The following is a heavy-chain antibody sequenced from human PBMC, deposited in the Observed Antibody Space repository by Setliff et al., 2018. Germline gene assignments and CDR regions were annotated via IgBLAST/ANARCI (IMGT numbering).Heavy chain of an antibody. CDR3: ARSAGYSSSWYNYYYGMDV. CDR2: IYHSGST. V-gene: IGHV4-38-2*01. J-gene: IGHJ6*02. Sequence: PSETLSLTCAVSGYSISSGYYWGWIRQPPGKGLEWIGSIYHSGSTYYNPSLKSRVTIPVDTSKNQFSLKLSSVTAADTAVYYCARSAGYSSSWYNYYYGMDVWGQGTTVTVS. CDR1: GYSISSGYY. D-gene: IGHD6-13*01.